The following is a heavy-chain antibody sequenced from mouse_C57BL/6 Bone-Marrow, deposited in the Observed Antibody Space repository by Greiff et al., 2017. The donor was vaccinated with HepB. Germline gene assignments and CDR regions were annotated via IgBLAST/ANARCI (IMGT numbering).Heavy chain of an antibody. J-gene: IGHJ2*01. Sequence: QVQLQQPGAELVKPGASVKLSCKASGYTFTSYWMHWVKQRPGQGLEWIGMIHPNSGSTNYNEKFKSKATLTVDKSYSTAYMQLSSLTSEDSAVYYCARGGLYSNFDYWGQGTTLTVSS. D-gene: IGHD2-5*01. V-gene: IGHV1-64*01. CDR2: IHPNSGST. CDR3: ARGGLYSNFDY. CDR1: GYTFTSYW.